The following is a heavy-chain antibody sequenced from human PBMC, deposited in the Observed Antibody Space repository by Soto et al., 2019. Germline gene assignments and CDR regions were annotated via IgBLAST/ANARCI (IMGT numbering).Heavy chain of an antibody. V-gene: IGHV4-31*03. CDR2: IYSSGST. CDR3: AREGYTYPRIDP. Sequence: SETLSLTCTVSGDSISRGAYYWSWIRQHPGKGLEWIGYIYSSGSTFYTPSLTGRLTISIDASKNQFSLRLSSVTAADTAVYYCAREGYTYPRIDPWGQGILVTVSS. D-gene: IGHD5-18*01. J-gene: IGHJ5*02. CDR1: GDSISRGAYY.